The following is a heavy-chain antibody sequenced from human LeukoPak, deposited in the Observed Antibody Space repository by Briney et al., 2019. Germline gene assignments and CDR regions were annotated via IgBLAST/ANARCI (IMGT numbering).Heavy chain of an antibody. CDR2: INWNGGST. D-gene: IGHD3-22*01. Sequence: PGGSLRLSCAASGFTFDDYGMSWVRQAPGKGLEWVSGINWNGGSTGYADSVKGLFTISRDNAKNSLYLQMNSLRAEDTALYYCARVPRITMIVVVITSDYYYMDVWGKGTTVTVSS. V-gene: IGHV3-20*04. CDR3: ARVPRITMIVVVITSDYYYMDV. CDR1: GFTFDDYG. J-gene: IGHJ6*03.